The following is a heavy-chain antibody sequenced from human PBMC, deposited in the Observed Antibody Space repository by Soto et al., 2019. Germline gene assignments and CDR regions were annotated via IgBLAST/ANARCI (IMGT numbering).Heavy chain of an antibody. D-gene: IGHD1-26*01. CDR3: VKVRIVGATDAFDI. CDR2: ISSNGGST. V-gene: IGHV3-64D*08. J-gene: IGHJ3*02. CDR1: GFTFSSYA. Sequence: PGGSLRLSCSASGFTFSSYAMHWVRQAPGKGLEYVSAISSNGGSTYYADSVKGRFTISRDNSKNTLYLQMSSLRAEDTAVYYCVKVRIVGATDAFDIWGQGTMVTVSS.